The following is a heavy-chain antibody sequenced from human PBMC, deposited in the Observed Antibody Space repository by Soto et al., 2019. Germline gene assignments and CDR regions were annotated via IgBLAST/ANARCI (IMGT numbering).Heavy chain of an antibody. V-gene: IGHV1-3*01. CDR2: INAGNGNT. CDR3: ARGPGIAVAGTIDY. Sequence: ASVKVSCKASGYTFTSYAMHWVRQAPGQRLEWMGWINAGNGNTKYSQKFQGRVTITRDTSASTAYMELSSLRSEDTAVYYCARGPGIAVAGTIDYWGQGTLVTVSS. J-gene: IGHJ4*02. D-gene: IGHD6-19*01. CDR1: GYTFTSYA.